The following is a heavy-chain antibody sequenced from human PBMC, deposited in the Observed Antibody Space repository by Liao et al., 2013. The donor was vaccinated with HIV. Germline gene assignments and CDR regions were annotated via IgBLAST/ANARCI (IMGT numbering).Heavy chain of an antibody. V-gene: IGHV4-4*07. CDR2: IYTSGST. D-gene: IGHD1-7*01. CDR3: ARSLGLELLGGYYYYYMDV. Sequence: QVQLQESGPGLVKPSETLSLTCTVSGGSISSYYWSWIRQPAGKGLEWIGRIYTSGSTNYNPSLKSRVTMSVDTSKNQFSLKLSSVTAADTAVYYCARSLGLELLGGYYYYYMDVWGKGTTVTVSS. J-gene: IGHJ6*03. CDR1: GGSISSYY.